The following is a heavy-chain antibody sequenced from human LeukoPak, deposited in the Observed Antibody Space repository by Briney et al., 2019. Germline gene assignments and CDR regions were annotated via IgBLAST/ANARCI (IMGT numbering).Heavy chain of an antibody. CDR3: ARVGGYYYGSGTSFDY. CDR1: GGSISSSNW. CDR2: IYHSGST. Sequence: SETLSLTCAVSGGSISSSNWWSWVRQPPEQGLAWIGEIYHSGSTNYNPSLKSRVTISVDKSKNQFSLKLSSVTAADTAVYYCARVGGYYYGSGTSFDYWGQGTLVTVSS. D-gene: IGHD3-10*01. V-gene: IGHV4-4*02. J-gene: IGHJ4*02.